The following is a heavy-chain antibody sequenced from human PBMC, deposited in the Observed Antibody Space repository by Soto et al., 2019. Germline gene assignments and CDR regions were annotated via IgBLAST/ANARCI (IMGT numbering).Heavy chain of an antibody. J-gene: IGHJ6*02. Sequence: SEKVSCKASGGTFSSQAISWVRQAPGQGLEWMGGIIPIFGTANYAQKFQGRVTITADKSTSTAYMELSSLRSEDTAVYYCARGAGVLRYFDWSSSSYYAMHVWGPGTTVTVSS. CDR3: ARGAGVLRYFDWSSSSYYAMHV. CDR1: GGTFSSQA. V-gene: IGHV1-69*06. CDR2: IIPIFGTA. D-gene: IGHD3-9*01.